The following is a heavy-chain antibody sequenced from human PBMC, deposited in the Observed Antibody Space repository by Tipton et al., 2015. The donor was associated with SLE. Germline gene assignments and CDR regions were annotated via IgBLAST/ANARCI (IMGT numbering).Heavy chain of an antibody. CDR3: AREPPSSASFDY. CDR1: GASVSSPGHW. CDR2: IYHSGIT. J-gene: IGHJ4*02. D-gene: IGHD6-19*01. Sequence: TLSLTCTVSGASVSSPGHWWTWVRQPPEKGLEWLGEIYHSGITNFNPSLKSRVTISVDTSNNQCSLKLSSVTAADTAVYYCAREPPSSASFDYWGQGTLVTVSS. V-gene: IGHV4-4*02.